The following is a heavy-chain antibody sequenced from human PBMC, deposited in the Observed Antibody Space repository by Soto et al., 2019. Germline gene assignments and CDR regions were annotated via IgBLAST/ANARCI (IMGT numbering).Heavy chain of an antibody. CDR3: ARLQAAAGDNDLTFDY. Sequence: EVQLVQSGAEVKKPGESLRISCKGSGYSFTSYWISWVRQIPGKVLEWMGRIDPRDSYTNYSPSFQGHVTISADKSISTAYLQWSSLKASDTAMYYCARLQAAAGDNDLTFDYWGQGTLVTVSS. CDR2: IDPRDSYT. CDR1: GYSFTSYW. D-gene: IGHD6-13*01. V-gene: IGHV5-10-1*01. J-gene: IGHJ4*02.